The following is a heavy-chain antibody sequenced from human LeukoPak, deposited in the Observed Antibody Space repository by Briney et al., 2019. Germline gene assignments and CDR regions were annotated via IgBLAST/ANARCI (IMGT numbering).Heavy chain of an antibody. V-gene: IGHV3-48*01. CDR3: ATISGSFEYLDY. CDR2: ISSSSSTI. Sequence: GGSLRLSCVASGFTFSSYAMSWVRQAPGKGLEWVSYISSSSSTIYYADSVKGRFTISRDNSKNTLYLQMNSLRVDDTAAYYCATISGSFEYLDYWGQGTLVTVSS. D-gene: IGHD1-26*01. J-gene: IGHJ4*02. CDR1: GFTFSSYA.